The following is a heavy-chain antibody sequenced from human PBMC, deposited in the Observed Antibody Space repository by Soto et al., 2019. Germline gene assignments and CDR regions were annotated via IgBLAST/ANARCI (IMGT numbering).Heavy chain of an antibody. J-gene: IGHJ6*02. CDR1: GGSISSGGYY. CDR3: ARSVFP. D-gene: IGHD3-10*02. CDR2: IYYSGST. V-gene: IGHV4-31*03. Sequence: QVQLQESGPGLVKPSQTLSLTCTVSGGSISSGGYYWSWIRKHPGKGLEWIGYIYYSGSTYYNPSLTRRVTRSVNTPMTQFPLKLRSVTASDTAVYSCARSVFPWGQRTTVTVTS.